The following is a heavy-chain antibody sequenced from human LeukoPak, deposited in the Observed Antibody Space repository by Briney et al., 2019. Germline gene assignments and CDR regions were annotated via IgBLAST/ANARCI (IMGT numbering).Heavy chain of an antibody. CDR1: GFTFSSYA. CDR2: ISGSGGST. V-gene: IGHV3-23*01. CDR3: AKDPSSDVNFDY. Sequence: GGSLRLSCAASGFTFSSYAMSWVRQAPGKGLEWVSAISGSGGSTYYADSVKGRFTISRDNPKNTLYLQMNSLRAEDTAVYYCAKDPSSDVNFDYWGQGTLVTVSS. J-gene: IGHJ4*02.